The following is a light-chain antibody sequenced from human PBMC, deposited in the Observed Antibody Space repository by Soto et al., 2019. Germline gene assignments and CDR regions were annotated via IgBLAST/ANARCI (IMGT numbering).Light chain of an antibody. Sequence: DIVLTQSPDTLSLSPGERATLSCRASQSVGSSYLAWYQQKPGQAPRLLIYGASSRATGIPDRFSGSGSGTDFTLAISRLGPEDFAVYYCQQYGSSGTFGQGTKVDIK. CDR3: QQYGSSGT. CDR1: QSVGSSY. CDR2: GAS. V-gene: IGKV3-20*01. J-gene: IGKJ1*01.